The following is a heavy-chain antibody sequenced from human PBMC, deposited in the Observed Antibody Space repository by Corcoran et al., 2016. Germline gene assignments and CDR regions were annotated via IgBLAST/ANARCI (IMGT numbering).Heavy chain of an antibody. CDR3: ARDLAPITMVRGVIISAYYYYGMDV. D-gene: IGHD3-10*01. CDR1: GYTFTSYY. V-gene: IGHV1-46*01. J-gene: IGHJ6*02. Sequence: QVQLVQSGAEVKKPGASVKVSCKASGYTFTSYYMHWVRQAPGQGLEWMGIINPSGGSTSYAQKFQGRVTMPRDTSTSTVYMELSSLRSEDTAVYYCARDLAPITMVRGVIISAYYYYGMDVWGQGTTVTVSS. CDR2: INPSGGST.